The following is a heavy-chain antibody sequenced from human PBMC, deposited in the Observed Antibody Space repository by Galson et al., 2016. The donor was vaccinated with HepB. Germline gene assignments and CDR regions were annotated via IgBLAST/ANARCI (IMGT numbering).Heavy chain of an antibody. Sequence: SLRLSCAASGFTFSTYSMNWVRQAPGKGLEWVASISSGSTYIYYADSVRGRFTISRDNAKNSLYLHMNSLRAEDTAVYYCAKDGAVVVAAVIAPSYYYYAMDVWGRGTPVTVSS. CDR3: AKDGAVVVAAVIAPSYYYYAMDV. D-gene: IGHD2-15*01. CDR1: GFTFSTYS. V-gene: IGHV3-21*01. CDR2: ISSGSTYI. J-gene: IGHJ6*02.